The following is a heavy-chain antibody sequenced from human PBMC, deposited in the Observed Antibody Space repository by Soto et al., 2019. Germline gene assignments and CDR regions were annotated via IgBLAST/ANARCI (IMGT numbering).Heavy chain of an antibody. CDR2: INAGNGNT. V-gene: IGHV1-3*01. CDR3: ARDIVYGDYDLDY. Sequence: ASVKVSCKASGYTFTSYAMHWVRQAPGQRLEWMGWINAGNGNTRYSQKFQGRVTITRDTSASTAYMELSSLRPEDTAVYYCARDIVYGDYDLDYWGQGTLVTVSS. CDR1: GYTFTSYA. D-gene: IGHD4-17*01. J-gene: IGHJ4*02.